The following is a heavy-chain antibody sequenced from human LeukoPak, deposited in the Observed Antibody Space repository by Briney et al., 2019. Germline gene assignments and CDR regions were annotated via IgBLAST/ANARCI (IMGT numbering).Heavy chain of an antibody. Sequence: GGSLGLSCAASGFTFSSYGMHWVRQAPGKGLEWVAVIWYDGSNKYYADSVKGRFTISRDNSKNTLYLQMNSLRAEDTAVYYCARAKDNSGRDGFDIWGQGTMVTVSS. D-gene: IGHD6-19*01. V-gene: IGHV3-33*01. CDR3: ARAKDNSGRDGFDI. CDR1: GFTFSSYG. J-gene: IGHJ3*02. CDR2: IWYDGSNK.